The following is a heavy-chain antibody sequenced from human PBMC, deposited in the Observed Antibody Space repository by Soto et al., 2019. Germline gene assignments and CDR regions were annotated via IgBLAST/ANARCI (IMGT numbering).Heavy chain of an antibody. J-gene: IGHJ4*02. V-gene: IGHV1-69*01. Sequence: QVQLVQSGAEVKKPGSSVKVSCKASGGTFSSYSISWVRQAPGQGLEWMGGIIPIFGTANYAQKFQGRVTITADESTRTAYIELSRLRSEDTAVYYCARDLNKFGVYASLPRDYWVQGTLVTVSA. CDR1: GGTFSSYS. CDR3: ARDLNKFGVYASLPRDY. D-gene: IGHD2-8*01. CDR2: IIPIFGTA.